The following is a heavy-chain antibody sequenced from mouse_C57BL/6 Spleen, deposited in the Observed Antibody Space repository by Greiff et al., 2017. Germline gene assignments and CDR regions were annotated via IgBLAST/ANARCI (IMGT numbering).Heavy chain of an antibody. Sequence: QVQLQQPGAELVRPGSSVKLSCKASGYTFTSYWMHWVKQRPIQGLEWIGNIDPADSETHYNQKFKDKATLTVDKSSSTAYMQLSSLTSEDSAVYCCARSGGSSYWYFDVWGTGTTVTVSS. J-gene: IGHJ1*03. CDR2: IDPADSET. CDR3: ARSGGSSYWYFDV. D-gene: IGHD1-1*01. V-gene: IGHV1-52*01. CDR1: GYTFTSYW.